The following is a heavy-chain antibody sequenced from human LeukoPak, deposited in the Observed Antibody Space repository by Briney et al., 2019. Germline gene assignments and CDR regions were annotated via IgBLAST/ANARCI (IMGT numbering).Heavy chain of an antibody. Sequence: GGSLRLSCAASGFTFSTYGMNWVRQAPGKGLEWISYISSDNSIIYYADSVKGRFTISRDNAKNSLHLQMNSLRAEDTAVYYCTSLGFDPDYWGQGALVTVSS. V-gene: IGHV3-48*04. CDR1: GFTFSTYG. D-gene: IGHD3-9*01. CDR2: ISSDNSII. CDR3: TSLGFDPDY. J-gene: IGHJ4*02.